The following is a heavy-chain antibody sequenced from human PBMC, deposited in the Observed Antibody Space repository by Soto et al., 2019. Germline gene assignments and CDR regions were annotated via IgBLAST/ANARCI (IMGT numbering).Heavy chain of an antibody. CDR3: ATGYYDTTDFAVDP. J-gene: IGHJ5*02. D-gene: IGHD3-22*01. CDR1: GASVSAGH. Sequence: QVQLQESGPGLVKPSETLSLTCTVSGASVSAGHWCWIRQPTGKGLEWIGFMYFGGSFNYNPALTCLVSISVETSKNHFSMKVTSVTAADTAVYYCATGYYDTTDFAVDPWGQGTLVTVSS. V-gene: IGHV4-59*02. CDR2: MYFGGSF.